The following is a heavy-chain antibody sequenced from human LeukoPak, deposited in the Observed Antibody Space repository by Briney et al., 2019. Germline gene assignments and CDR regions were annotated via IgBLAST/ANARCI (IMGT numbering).Heavy chain of an antibody. CDR2: IYYSGTT. Sequence: PSETLSLTCTVSGGSISSSNYYWGWIRQPPGKGLEWIGSIYYSGTTYYNPSLKSRVTISVDTSKSQFSLKLSSVTAADTAIYYCARHTWQWLPFDDWGQGTQVTISS. D-gene: IGHD5-12*01. CDR1: GGSISSSNYY. J-gene: IGHJ4*02. CDR3: ARHTWQWLPFDD. V-gene: IGHV4-39*07.